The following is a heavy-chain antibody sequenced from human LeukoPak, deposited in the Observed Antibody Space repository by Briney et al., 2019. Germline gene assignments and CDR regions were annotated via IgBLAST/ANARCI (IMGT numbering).Heavy chain of an antibody. CDR2: MNPNSGNT. CDR3: ARVNTYYYGSGVSRAFHM. D-gene: IGHD3-10*01. Sequence: GASVKISCKASGYTFTSYDINWVRQATGQRLEWMGWMNPNSGNTGYAQKFQGSVNMTRNISTGTAYMELSSLKSEDTAVYYCARVNTYYYGSGVSRAFHMWGQGTMVTVSS. J-gene: IGHJ3*02. CDR1: GYTFTSYD. V-gene: IGHV1-8*01.